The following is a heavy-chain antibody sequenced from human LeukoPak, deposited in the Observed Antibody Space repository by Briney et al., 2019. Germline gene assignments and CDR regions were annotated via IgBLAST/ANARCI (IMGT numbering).Heavy chain of an antibody. V-gene: IGHV3-7*01. CDR2: IIQDGSEK. D-gene: IGHD1-26*01. J-gene: IGHJ4*02. CDR3: ARDVGVDY. CDR1: GFTFSRYW. Sequence: GGSLRLSCAASGFTFSRYWMSWVRQAPGKGLEWVANIIQDGSEKYYVDSVKGRFTISRDNAKNSLHLQMNSLRAEDTAVYHCARDVGVDYWGQGTLVTVSS.